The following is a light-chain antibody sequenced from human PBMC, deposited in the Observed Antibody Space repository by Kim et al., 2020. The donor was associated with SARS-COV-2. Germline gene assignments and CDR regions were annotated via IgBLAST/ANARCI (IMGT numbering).Light chain of an antibody. Sequence: SPGERAPPSCRASPSVSSSYLAWYQQKPGQAPRLLIYGASSRATGIPDRFSGSGSGTDFTLTISRLEPEDFAVYYCQQYGSSPRTFGQGTKVDIK. CDR3: QQYGSSPRT. CDR2: GAS. V-gene: IGKV3-20*01. CDR1: PSVSSSY. J-gene: IGKJ1*01.